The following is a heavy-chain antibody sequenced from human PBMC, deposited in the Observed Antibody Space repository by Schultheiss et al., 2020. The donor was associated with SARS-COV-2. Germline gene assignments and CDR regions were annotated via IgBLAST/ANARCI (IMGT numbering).Heavy chain of an antibody. CDR3: VKEGSGSAALFDI. V-gene: IGHV3-66*02. J-gene: IGHJ3*02. D-gene: IGHD1-26*01. Sequence: GESLKISCAASGFTVSSNYMSWVRQAPGKGLEWVSVIYSGGSTYYADSVKGRFTISRDNSKNTLCLQMNSLRTEDTAIYYCVKEGSGSAALFDIWGQGTMVTVSS. CDR1: GFTVSSNY. CDR2: IYSGGST.